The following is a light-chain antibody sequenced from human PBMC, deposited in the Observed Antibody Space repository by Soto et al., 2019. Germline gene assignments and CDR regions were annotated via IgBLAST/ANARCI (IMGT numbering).Light chain of an antibody. CDR3: AAWDDSLNGPV. CDR2: SNN. Sequence: QSVLTQPPSASGTPGQRVTISCSGSSSNIGSNTINWYQQLPGTAPKLHIYSNNQRPSGVPDRFSGSKSGTSASLAISGLQSEDEAYYYCAAWDDSLNGPVFGGGTKQPV. J-gene: IGLJ2*01. V-gene: IGLV1-44*01. CDR1: SSNIGSNT.